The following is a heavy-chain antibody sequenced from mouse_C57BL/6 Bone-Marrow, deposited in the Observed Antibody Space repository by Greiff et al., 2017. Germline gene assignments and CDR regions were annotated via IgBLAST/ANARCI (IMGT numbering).Heavy chain of an antibody. V-gene: IGHV1-69*01. J-gene: IGHJ4*01. CDR1: GYTFTSYW. CDR3: ARDYSNPYARDY. CDR2: IDPSDSYT. Sequence: QVQLQPPGAELVMPGASVKLSCKASGYTFTSYWMHWVKQRPGQGLEWIGEIDPSDSYTNYNHKFKGKSTLTVDKSSSKAEMQLSSLTSEDSAVYYCARDYSNPYARDYWGQGTSGTVSA. D-gene: IGHD2-5*01.